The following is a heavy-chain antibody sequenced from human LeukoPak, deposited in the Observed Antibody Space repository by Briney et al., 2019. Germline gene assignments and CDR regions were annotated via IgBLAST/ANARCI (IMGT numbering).Heavy chain of an antibody. CDR2: TNSDGSTT. D-gene: IGHD4-23*01. V-gene: IGHV3-74*01. CDR3: ARERSTVDPFDY. Sequence: GGSLRLSCAASGFTFSSYWMHWVRQPPGKGLVWVSRTNSDGSTTSYADSVKGRFTISRDNAKNTLYLQMNSLRAEDTAVYYCARERSTVDPFDYWGQGTLVTVSS. CDR1: GFTFSSYW. J-gene: IGHJ4*02.